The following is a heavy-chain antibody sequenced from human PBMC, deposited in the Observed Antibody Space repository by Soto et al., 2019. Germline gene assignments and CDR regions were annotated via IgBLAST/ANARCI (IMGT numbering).Heavy chain of an antibody. D-gene: IGHD3-22*01. V-gene: IGHV3-49*04. CDR1: GFNFGNYA. CDR3: TRYYYESSGYYVY. CDR2: IRSEAYGGTT. Sequence: PGGSLRLSCTGSGFNFGNYALSWVRQAPGKGPGWVGFIRSEAYGGTTDYAASVKGRFIISRDDSKSIAYLEINSLQTDDTAVYYCTRYYYESSGYYVYWGQGTLVTVSS. J-gene: IGHJ4*02.